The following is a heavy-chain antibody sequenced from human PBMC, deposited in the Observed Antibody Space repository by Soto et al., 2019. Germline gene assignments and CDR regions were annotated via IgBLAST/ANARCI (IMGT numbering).Heavy chain of an antibody. D-gene: IGHD1-1*01. CDR2: MNPNNGNA. V-gene: IGHV1-8*01. CDR3: ARRNERSGPYHLDL. J-gene: IGHJ5*02. CDR1: GFTFITYD. Sequence: GASVKVSCKASGFTFITYDFSWVRQAAGQGLEWMGWMNPNNGNAAFAQKFRGRINITRNTSISTAYLELSSLRSDDSAVYFCARRNERSGPYHLDLWGQGTQVTVSS.